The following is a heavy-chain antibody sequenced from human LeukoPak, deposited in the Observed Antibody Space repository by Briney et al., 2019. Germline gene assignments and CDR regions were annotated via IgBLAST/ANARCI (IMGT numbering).Heavy chain of an antibody. V-gene: IGHV3-23*01. CDR3: AKDRVGAMLYFDY. CDR1: GFAFSSYG. D-gene: IGHD1-26*01. CDR2: LSGSGGTT. Sequence: GGTLRLSCSASGFAFSSYGMSWVRQAPGKGLEWVSGLSGSGGTTYYVDSVKGRFTISRDNSKNTLYLQMNSLRAEDTAVYYCAKDRVGAMLYFDYWGQGTLVTVSS. J-gene: IGHJ4*02.